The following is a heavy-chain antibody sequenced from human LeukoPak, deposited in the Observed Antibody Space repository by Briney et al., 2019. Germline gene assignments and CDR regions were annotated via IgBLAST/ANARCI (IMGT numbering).Heavy chain of an antibody. V-gene: IGHV4-39*01. CDR3: ARHLVVVRGTGTFDI. CDR2: IYYSGST. D-gene: IGHD2-15*01. J-gene: IGHJ3*02. CDR1: GRAISSNSYY. Sequence: SETLSLTCTVSGRAISSNSYYWGWIRQPPGKGLEWIGSIYYSGSTYYKSSLKSRVTTSVDTSKNQFSLKLSSVTAADTAVYYCARHLVVVRGTGTFDIWGQGTMVTVSS.